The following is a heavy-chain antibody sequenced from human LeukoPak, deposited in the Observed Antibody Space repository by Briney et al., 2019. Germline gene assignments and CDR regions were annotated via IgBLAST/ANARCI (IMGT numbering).Heavy chain of an antibody. J-gene: IGHJ4*02. D-gene: IGHD6-13*01. CDR3: AKGVGAMQQLADY. CDR1: GFTVSSNY. CDR2: IYSGGST. V-gene: IGHV3-53*01. Sequence: PGGSLRLSCAASGFTVSSNYMSWVRQAPGKGLEWVSVIYSGGSTYYADSVKGRFTISRDNSKNTLYLQMNSLRAEDTAVYYCAKGVGAMQQLADYWGQGTLVTVSS.